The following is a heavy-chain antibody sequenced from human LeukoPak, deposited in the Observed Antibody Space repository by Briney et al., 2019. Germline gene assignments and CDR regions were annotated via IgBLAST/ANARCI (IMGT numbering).Heavy chain of an antibody. CDR2: ISGSGGNT. J-gene: IGHJ4*02. D-gene: IGHD2-15*01. V-gene: IGHV3-23*01. Sequence: PGGSLRLSCAASGFTFNSYAMSWVRQAPGKGLEWVSAISGSGGNTYYADSVKGRFTISRDNSKNALYLLMNSLRAEDTAVYYCAKAPTGYCSGGSCYHFDYWGQGTQVTVSS. CDR1: GFTFNSYA. CDR3: AKAPTGYCSGGSCYHFDY.